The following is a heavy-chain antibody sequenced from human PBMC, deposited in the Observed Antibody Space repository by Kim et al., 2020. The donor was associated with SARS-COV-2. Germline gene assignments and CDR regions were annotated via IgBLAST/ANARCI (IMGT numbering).Heavy chain of an antibody. Sequence: GGTLRLSCAASGFTFSDHYMDWVRQAPGKGLEWVGRIRNKANSYITEYAASEKGRFTVSRDDSKKSVYLVMSSLKTDDTAVYYCARGVVYYDFWSCVSEGYYFGMEVWREGTTVAVSS. CDR1: GFTFSDHY. V-gene: IGHV3-72*01. CDR2: IRNKANSYIT. J-gene: IGHJ6*02. CDR3: ARGVVYYDFWSCVSEGYYFGMEV. D-gene: IGHD3-3*01.